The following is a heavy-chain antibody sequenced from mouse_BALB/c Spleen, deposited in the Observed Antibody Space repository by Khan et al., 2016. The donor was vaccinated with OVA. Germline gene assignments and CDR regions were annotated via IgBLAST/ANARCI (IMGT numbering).Heavy chain of an antibody. CDR1: GYSITSDYA. J-gene: IGHJ3*01. CDR3: ARGVRLAY. D-gene: IGHD1-2*01. Sequence: EVQLQESGPGLVKPSQSLSLTCTVTGYSITSDYAWNWIRQFPGNKLEWMGYISYSGSTSYNPSLKSRISITRDTSKNQFFLQLNSVTTEDTAAYYCARGVRLAYWGQGTLVTVSA. V-gene: IGHV3-2*02. CDR2: ISYSGST.